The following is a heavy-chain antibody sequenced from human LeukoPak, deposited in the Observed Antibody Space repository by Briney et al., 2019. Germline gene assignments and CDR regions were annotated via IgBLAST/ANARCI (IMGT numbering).Heavy chain of an antibody. Sequence: PGGSLRLSCAASGFTFSSYSMNWVRQAPGKGLEWASSISSSSSYIYYADSVKGRFTISRDNAKNSLYLQMNSLRAEDTAVYYCARDRKYSSSSGYYFDYWGQGTLVTVSS. J-gene: IGHJ4*02. CDR3: ARDRKYSSSSGYYFDY. V-gene: IGHV3-21*01. D-gene: IGHD6-6*01. CDR2: ISSSSSYI. CDR1: GFTFSSYS.